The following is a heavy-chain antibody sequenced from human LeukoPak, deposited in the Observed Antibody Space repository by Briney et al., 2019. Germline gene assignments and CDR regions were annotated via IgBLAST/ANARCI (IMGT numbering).Heavy chain of an antibody. V-gene: IGHV3-23*01. CDR3: AKDPLVKTTVTTMVDY. J-gene: IGHJ4*02. CDR1: GFTFSSYA. D-gene: IGHD4-17*01. Sequence: PGGSLRLSCAASGFTFSSYAMSWVRQAPGKGLEWVSAISGSGGSTYYADSVKGRFTISRDNSKNTLYLQMNSLRAEGTAVYYCAKDPLVKTTVTTMVDYWGQGTLVTVSS. CDR2: ISGSGGST.